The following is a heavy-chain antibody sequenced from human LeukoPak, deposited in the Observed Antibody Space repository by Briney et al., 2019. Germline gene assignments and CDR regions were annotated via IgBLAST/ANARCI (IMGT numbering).Heavy chain of an antibody. J-gene: IGHJ4*02. D-gene: IGHD3-22*01. CDR2: IYYSGST. CDR1: GGSISSSSYY. Sequence: SETLSLTCTVSGGSISSSSYYWSWIRQPPGKGLEWIGYIYYSGSTNYNPSLKSRVTISVDTSKNQFSLKLSSVTAADTAVYYCARDYGSGYHDYWGQGTLVTVSS. CDR3: ARDYGSGYHDY. V-gene: IGHV4-61*01.